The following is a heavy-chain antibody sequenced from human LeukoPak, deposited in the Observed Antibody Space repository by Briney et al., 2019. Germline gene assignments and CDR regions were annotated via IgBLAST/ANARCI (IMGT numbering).Heavy chain of an antibody. CDR3: AKDQGDSSGYYYYLHDAFDI. CDR2: ISSSGGTT. D-gene: IGHD3-22*01. CDR1: GFTFSTYA. Sequence: PGGSLRLSCAASGFTFSTYAVNWVRQAPGKGLEWVSAISSSGGTTYYADSVKGRFTISRDNSKNTLYLQMNSLRAEDTAVYYCAKDQGDSSGYYYYLHDAFDIWGQGTMVTVSS. J-gene: IGHJ3*02. V-gene: IGHV3-23*01.